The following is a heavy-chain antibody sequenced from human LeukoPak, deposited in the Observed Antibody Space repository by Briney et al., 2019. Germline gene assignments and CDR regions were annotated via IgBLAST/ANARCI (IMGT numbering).Heavy chain of an antibody. Sequence: SETLSLTCAVYGGSFSGYYWSWIRQPPGKGLEWVGEINHSGSTNYNPSLKSRVTISVDTSKNQFSLKVYSVTAADTAVYYCARSIAVAVFDYWGQGTLVTVSS. V-gene: IGHV4-34*01. CDR1: GGSFSGYY. J-gene: IGHJ4*02. CDR3: ARSIAVAVFDY. CDR2: INHSGST. D-gene: IGHD6-19*01.